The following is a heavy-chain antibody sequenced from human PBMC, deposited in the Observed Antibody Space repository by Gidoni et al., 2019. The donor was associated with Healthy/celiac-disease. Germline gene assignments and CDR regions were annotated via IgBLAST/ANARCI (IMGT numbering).Heavy chain of an antibody. V-gene: IGHV4-39*01. CDR1: GGSISSSSSY. CDR3: ARLSGSYGDY. CDR2: IYYSGST. D-gene: IGHD1-26*01. Sequence: QLQLQESGPGLVKPSETLSLTCTVSGGSISSSSSYWGWIRQPPGKGLEWIGSIYYSGSTCYNPSLKSRVTISVDTSKNQFSLKLSSVTAADTAVYYCARLSGSYGDYWGQGTLVTVSS. J-gene: IGHJ4*02.